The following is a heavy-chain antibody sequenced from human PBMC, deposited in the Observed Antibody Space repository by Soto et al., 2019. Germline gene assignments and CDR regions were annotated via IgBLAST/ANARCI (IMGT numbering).Heavy chain of an antibody. D-gene: IGHD3-10*01. CDR3: AKGRGGSGSLTPRVDF. CDR2: ISGGGDTT. Sequence: EVQLLESGGGLVQPGGSLRLSCAASGFTFNNYAMTWVRQAPGKGLEGVSAISGGGDTTSYADSVKGRFTVSRDGSKNPLYLQLSSLRAEDPALYYCAKGRGGSGSLTPRVDFWGQGTLVTVS. CDR1: GFTFNNYA. J-gene: IGHJ4*02. V-gene: IGHV3-23*01.